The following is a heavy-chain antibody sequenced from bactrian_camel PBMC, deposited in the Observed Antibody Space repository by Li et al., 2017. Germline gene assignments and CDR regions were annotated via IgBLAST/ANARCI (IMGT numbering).Heavy chain of an antibody. CDR1: GYTYNRNC. Sequence: HVQLVESGGGSVQAGGSLRLSCAASGYTYNRNCMGWFRLAPGKEREGVASIDRQGASWYADSVKGRFTISSDNAKNILYLQMNDLQREDTVVYYCALGSSASAWAHPSPAAFVYWGRGTQVTVS. J-gene: IGHJ4*01. D-gene: IGHD3*01. CDR3: ALGSSASAWAHPSPAAFVY. V-gene: IGHV3S55*01. CDR2: IDRQGAS.